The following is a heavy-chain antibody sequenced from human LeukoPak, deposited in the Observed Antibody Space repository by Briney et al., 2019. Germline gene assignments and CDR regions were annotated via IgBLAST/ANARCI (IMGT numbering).Heavy chain of an antibody. CDR3: ARPENLGYCSSTSCSFDI. V-gene: IGHV4-39*01. J-gene: IGHJ3*02. Sequence: SETLSLTCTVSGGSISSSSYYWGWIRQPPGKGLEWIGCIYYSGSTYYNPSLKSRVTISVDTSKNQFSLKLSSVTAADTAVYYCARPENLGYCSSTSCSFDIWGQGTMVTVSS. CDR2: IYYSGST. CDR1: GGSISSSSYY. D-gene: IGHD2-2*01.